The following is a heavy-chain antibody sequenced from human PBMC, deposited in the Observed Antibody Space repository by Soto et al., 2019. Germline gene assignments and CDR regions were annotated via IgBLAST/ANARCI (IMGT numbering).Heavy chain of an antibody. CDR1: GGSISSGDYY. Sequence: SETLSLTCTVSGGSISSGDYYWSWIRQPPGKGLEWIGYIYYSGSTYYNPSLKSRVTISVDTSKNQFSLKLSSVTAADTAVYYCAREGRREDAFDIWGQGTMVTVSS. CDR3: AREGRREDAFDI. J-gene: IGHJ3*02. CDR2: IYYSGST. V-gene: IGHV4-30-4*01.